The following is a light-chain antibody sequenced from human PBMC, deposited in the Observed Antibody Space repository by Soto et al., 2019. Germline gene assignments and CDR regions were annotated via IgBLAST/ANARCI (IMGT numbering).Light chain of an antibody. J-gene: IGKJ5*01. CDR2: GAS. Sequence: IVWTQSPATLSSSPGARSNLSCRASQTVGVRLAWYQHKPGQAPRLIIYGASTRATGIPVRFSGSGFGTEFTLTISSLQSDDFAVYYCQQYNNWPLFGQGTLLAIK. V-gene: IGKV3-15*01. CDR3: QQYNNWPL. CDR1: QTVGVR.